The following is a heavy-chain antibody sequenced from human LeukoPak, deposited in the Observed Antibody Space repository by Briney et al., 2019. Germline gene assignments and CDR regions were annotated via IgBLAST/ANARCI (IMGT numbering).Heavy chain of an antibody. CDR1: GGSISSSSYY. CDR3: ARDTYYYDSSGYAFDI. CDR2: IYYSGST. Sequence: SETLSLTCTVSGGSISSSSYYWGWIRQPPGKGLEWIGSIYYSGSTYYNPSLQSRVTISVGTSKNQFSLKLSSVTAADTAVYYCARDTYYYDSSGYAFDIWGQGTMVTVSS. J-gene: IGHJ3*02. D-gene: IGHD3-22*01. V-gene: IGHV4-39*07.